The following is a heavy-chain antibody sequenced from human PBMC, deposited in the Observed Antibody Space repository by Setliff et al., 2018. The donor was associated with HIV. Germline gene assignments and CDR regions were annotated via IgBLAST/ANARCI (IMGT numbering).Heavy chain of an antibody. V-gene: IGHV4-34*01. CDR3: VTSSSWSSRLNF. Sequence: TLSLTCAVYGGPLSGHCWSWIRQPPGQGLEWIGETSHSGKTNYNPSLKSRVTISVDTSKNQFSLKLTSVTAADTAVYYCVTSSSWSSRLNFWGPGMLVTVSS. CDR1: GGPLSGHC. D-gene: IGHD2-2*01. J-gene: IGHJ4*02. CDR2: TSHSGKT.